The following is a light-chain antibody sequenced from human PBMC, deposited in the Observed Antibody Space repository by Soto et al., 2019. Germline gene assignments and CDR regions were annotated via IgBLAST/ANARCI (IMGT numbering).Light chain of an antibody. V-gene: IGKV3-15*01. CDR3: QQYNNWPRT. CDR1: QSVNSN. CDR2: GTS. Sequence: EIVMLPSPAALSVSPGGRANFSCRASQSVNSNLAWYQQKAGQAPRLLIYGTSTRATGIPARFSGSGSGTDFTLTISSLQFEDFAVYYCQQYNNWPRTFGQGTKVDI. J-gene: IGKJ1*01.